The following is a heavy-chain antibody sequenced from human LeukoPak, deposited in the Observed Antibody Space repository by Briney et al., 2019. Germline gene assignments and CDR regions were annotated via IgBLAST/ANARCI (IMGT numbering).Heavy chain of an antibody. CDR3: ARRERWLQFGYMDV. CDR1: GFTFSSYA. D-gene: IGHD5-24*01. J-gene: IGHJ6*03. Sequence: GGSLRLSCAASGFTFSSYAMHWVRQAPGKGLEYVSAISSNGGSTYYANSVKGRFTISRDNSKNTLYLQMGSLRAEDMAVYYCARRERWLQFGYMDVWGKGTTVTVSS. V-gene: IGHV3-64*01. CDR2: ISSNGGST.